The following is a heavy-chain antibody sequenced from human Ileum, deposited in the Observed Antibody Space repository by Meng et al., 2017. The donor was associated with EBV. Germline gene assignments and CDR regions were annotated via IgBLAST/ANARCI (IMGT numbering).Heavy chain of an antibody. CDR3: ARNSESGSYIDY. Sequence: QVPLQESGPGLVKPSDTLSLTCAVSGYSISTTNWWGWIRQPPGKGLEWIGHIYYSGTTYNNPSLKSRVTMSIDPSKNQFSLKLSSVTAVDTAVYYCARNSESGSYIDYWGLGTLVTVSS. J-gene: IGHJ4*02. CDR2: IYYSGTT. D-gene: IGHD1-26*01. CDR1: GYSISTTNW. V-gene: IGHV4-28*01.